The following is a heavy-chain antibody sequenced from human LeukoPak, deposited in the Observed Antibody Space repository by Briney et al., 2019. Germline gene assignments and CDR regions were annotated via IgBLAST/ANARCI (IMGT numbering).Heavy chain of an antibody. Sequence: PWETLSLTRSVSGGSISGSYWNWIRQPPGKGLEWIGYVSYSGSTNYNPSLKSRVTMSVDTSKNQFSLKLSSVTAADTAVYYCARDVDTAMVRGNWFDPWGQGTLVTVSS. CDR2: VSYSGST. D-gene: IGHD5-18*01. J-gene: IGHJ5*02. CDR3: ARDVDTAMVRGNWFDP. V-gene: IGHV4-59*12. CDR1: GGSISGSY.